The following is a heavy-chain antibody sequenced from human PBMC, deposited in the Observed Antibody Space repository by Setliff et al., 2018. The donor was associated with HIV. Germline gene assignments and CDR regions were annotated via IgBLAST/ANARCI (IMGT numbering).Heavy chain of an antibody. CDR3: ARHYYTDPFDY. D-gene: IGHD3-22*01. CDR2: IYSSGST. V-gene: IGHV4-59*08. J-gene: IGHJ4*02. CDR1: GGSISGYY. Sequence: SETLSLTCTVSGGSISGYYWSWIRQSPGKGLDWIGYIYSSGSTDYNPSLKSRITISVDTSKNQFSLQLSSVTAADTAVYYCARHYYTDPFDYWGQGILVTV.